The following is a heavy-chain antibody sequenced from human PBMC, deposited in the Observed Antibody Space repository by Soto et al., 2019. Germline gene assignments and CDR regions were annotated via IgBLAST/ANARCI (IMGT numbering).Heavy chain of an antibody. CDR3: ARDPARGGGSYLRYFDY. Sequence: PSETLSLTCTVSGGSIRSGDNYWSWIRQTPGKGLEWIGYIYYRGSTYYNQSLKSRVTISVDTSMNQFSLTLTSVTAADTAVYYCARDPARGGGSYLRYFDYWGQGTPVTVSS. D-gene: IGHD1-26*01. CDR2: IYYRGST. J-gene: IGHJ4*02. V-gene: IGHV4-30-4*01. CDR1: GGSIRSGDNY.